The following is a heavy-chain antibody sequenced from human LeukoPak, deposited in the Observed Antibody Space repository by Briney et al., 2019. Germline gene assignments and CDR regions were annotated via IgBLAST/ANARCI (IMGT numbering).Heavy chain of an antibody. V-gene: IGHV3-73*01. CDR3: TSFIVGASRVDY. D-gene: IGHD1-26*01. CDR1: GFTFSSYW. J-gene: IGHJ4*02. Sequence: GGSLRLSCAASGFTFSSYWMSWVRQASGKGLEWVGHIKSKANSYATSYAASVKGRFTISRDDSKNTAYLQMRSLKAGDTAVYYCTSFIVGASRVDYWGQGTLVTVSS. CDR2: IKSKANSYAT.